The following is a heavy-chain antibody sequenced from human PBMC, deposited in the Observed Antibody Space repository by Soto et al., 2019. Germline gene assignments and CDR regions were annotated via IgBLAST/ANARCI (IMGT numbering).Heavy chain of an antibody. V-gene: IGHV1-18*01. CDR3: ARSGDTDYGGNYFDY. D-gene: IGHD4-17*01. CDR2: ISAYNGNT. CDR1: GYTFTSYG. J-gene: IGHJ4*02. Sequence: ASVKVSCKASGYTFTSYGISWVRQAPGQGLEWMGWISAYNGNTNYAQKLQGRVTMTTDTSTSTAYMELRSLRSDDTAVYYCARSGDTDYGGNYFDYWGQGTLVTVSS.